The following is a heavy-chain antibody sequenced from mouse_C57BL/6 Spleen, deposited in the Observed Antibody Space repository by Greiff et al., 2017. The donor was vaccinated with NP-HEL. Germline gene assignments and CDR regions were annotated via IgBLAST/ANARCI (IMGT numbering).Heavy chain of an antibody. CDR1: GFTFSDYG. D-gene: IGHD2-3*01. V-gene: IGHV5-17*01. CDR2: ISSGSSTI. CDR3: ADDGYSAMDY. J-gene: IGHJ4*01. Sequence: EVKLMESGGGLVKPGGSLKLSCAASGFTFSDYGMHWVRQAPEKGLEWVAYISSGSSTIYYADTVKGRFTISRDNAKTTLFLQMTSLRSEDTAMYYCADDGYSAMDYWGQGTSGTVSS.